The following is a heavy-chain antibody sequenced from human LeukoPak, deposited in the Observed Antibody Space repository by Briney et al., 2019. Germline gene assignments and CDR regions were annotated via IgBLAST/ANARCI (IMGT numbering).Heavy chain of an antibody. CDR2: IYTSGST. CDR3: RAAAGVSDYYYMDV. V-gene: IGHV4-61*02. J-gene: IGHJ6*03. CDR1: GGSISSGSYY. Sequence: SQTLSLTCTVSGGSISSGSYYWSWIRQPAGKGLEWIGRIYTSGSTNHNPSLKSRVTISVDTSKNQFSLKLSSVTAADTAVYYCRAAAGVSDYYYMDVWGKGTTVTVSS. D-gene: IGHD6-13*01.